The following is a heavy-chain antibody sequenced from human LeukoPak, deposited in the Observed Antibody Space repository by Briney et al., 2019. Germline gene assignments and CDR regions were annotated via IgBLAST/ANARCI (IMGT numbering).Heavy chain of an antibody. CDR3: ARRSPKYCSSTSCSYFDY. CDR2: INPNSGGT. D-gene: IGHD2-2*01. J-gene: IGHJ4*02. V-gene: IGHV1-2*02. CDR1: GYTFTCYY. Sequence: ASVKVSCKASGYTFTCYYMHWVRQAPGQGLEWMGWINPNSGGTNYAQKFQGRVTMTRDTSISTAYMELSRLRSDDTAVYYCARRSPKYCSSTSCSYFDYWGQGTLVTVSS.